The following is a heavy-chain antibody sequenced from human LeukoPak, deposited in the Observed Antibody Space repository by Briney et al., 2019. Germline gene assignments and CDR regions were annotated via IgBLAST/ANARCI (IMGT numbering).Heavy chain of an antibody. CDR3: AKGRKWELPLDY. Sequence: GGSLRLSCAASGFTFSSYGMNWVRQAPGKGLEWVSGISSSGGGTYYADSVKGRFTISRDNSKNTLYLQMNSLRAEDTAVYYCAKGRKWELPLDYWGQGKLVTVSS. D-gene: IGHD1-26*01. V-gene: IGHV3-23*01. CDR2: ISSSGGGT. CDR1: GFTFSSYG. J-gene: IGHJ4*02.